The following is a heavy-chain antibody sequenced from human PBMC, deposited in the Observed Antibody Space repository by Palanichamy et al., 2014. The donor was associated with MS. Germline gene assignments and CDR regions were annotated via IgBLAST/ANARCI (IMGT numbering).Heavy chain of an antibody. CDR3: PRAVDMYWYFDV. D-gene: IGHD5-12*01. J-gene: IGHJ2*01. V-gene: IGHV3-30*03. Sequence: QVQLVESGGGMVQPGRPLRLSCAASGFIFNSYGMHWVRQAPGKGLEWVATVSYDGSDKYYADSVKGRFSISRDNSKNMVYLQMSSLRPEDTAVYYCPRAVDMYWYFDVWGRGTLVTVSS. CDR2: VSYDGSDK. CDR1: GFIFNSYG.